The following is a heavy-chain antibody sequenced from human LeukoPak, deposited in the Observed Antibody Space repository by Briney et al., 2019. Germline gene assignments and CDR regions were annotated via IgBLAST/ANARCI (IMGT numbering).Heavy chain of an antibody. CDR3: ARDHCSSTSCYAVDNWFDP. Sequence: GASVKVPCKASGYTFTGYYMHWVRQAPGQGLEWMGWINPNSGGTNYAQKFQGRVTMTRDTSISTAYMELSRLRSDDTAVYYCARDHCSSTSCYAVDNWFDPWGQGTLVTVSS. CDR1: GYTFTGYY. CDR2: INPNSGGT. V-gene: IGHV1-2*02. J-gene: IGHJ5*02. D-gene: IGHD2-2*01.